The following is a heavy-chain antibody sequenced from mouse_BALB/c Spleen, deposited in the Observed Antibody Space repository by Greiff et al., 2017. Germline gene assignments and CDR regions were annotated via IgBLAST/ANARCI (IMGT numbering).Heavy chain of an antibody. J-gene: IGHJ2*01. CDR3: TRGYGYPYYFDY. Sequence: ESGAELVKPGASVKLSCKASGYTFTSYYMYWVKQRPGQGLEWIGEINPSNGGTNFNEKFKSKATLTVDKSSSTAYMQLSSLTSEDSAVYYCTRGYGYPYYFDYWGQGTTLTVSS. CDR2: INPSNGGT. V-gene: IGHV1S81*02. D-gene: IGHD1-2*01. CDR1: GYTFTSYY.